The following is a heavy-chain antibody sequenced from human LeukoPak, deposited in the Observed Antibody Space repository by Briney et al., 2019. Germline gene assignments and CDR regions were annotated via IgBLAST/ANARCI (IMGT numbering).Heavy chain of an antibody. CDR1: GGSISTYY. V-gene: IGHV4-59*06. CDR3: ARVDYGDYRFDY. CDR2: IYYSGST. D-gene: IGHD4-17*01. Sequence: PSETLSLTCTVSGGSISTYYWSWIRQHPGKGLEWIGYIYYSGSTYYNPSLKSRVTISVDTSKNQFSLKLSSVTAADTAVYYCARVDYGDYRFDYWGQGTLVTVSS. J-gene: IGHJ4*02.